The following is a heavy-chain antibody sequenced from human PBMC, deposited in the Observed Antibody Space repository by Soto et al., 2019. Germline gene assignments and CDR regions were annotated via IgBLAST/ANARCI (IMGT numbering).Heavy chain of an antibody. V-gene: IGHV1-69*01. J-gene: IGHJ4*02. Sequence: QMQLVQSGTEVKKPGSSVRVSCKASGGTFSGNAITWVRQAPGQGLEWMGGIIPVFHRPKYAQKFPYRLTITADASTTTAYMELSSLRPEDTALYYCARDESSGGYWGPLDYWGQGTLVAVSS. CDR2: IIPVFHRP. CDR3: ARDESSGGYWGPLDY. CDR1: GGTFSGNA. D-gene: IGHD1-26*01.